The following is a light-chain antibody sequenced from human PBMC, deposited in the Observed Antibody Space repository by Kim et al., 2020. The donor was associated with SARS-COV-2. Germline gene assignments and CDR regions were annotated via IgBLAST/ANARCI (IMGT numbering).Light chain of an antibody. Sequence: EIVLTQSPATLSLSPGESATLSCRASQSVGNFLAWYQQKPGQSPRLVIYDTFNRATAIPARFRGSGSGTDFALTISSLEPEDFAVYYCQQRYNWPLTFGGGTKLEIK. CDR3: QQRYNWPLT. V-gene: IGKV3-11*01. CDR2: DTF. CDR1: QSVGNF. J-gene: IGKJ4*01.